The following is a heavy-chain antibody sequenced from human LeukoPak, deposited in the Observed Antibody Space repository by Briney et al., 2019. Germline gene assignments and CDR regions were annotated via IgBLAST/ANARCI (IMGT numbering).Heavy chain of an antibody. D-gene: IGHD3-10*01. V-gene: IGHV3-30*02. J-gene: IGHJ6*03. Sequence: GGSLRLSCAASGFTFSSHSMNWVRQAPGKGLEWVAFIRYDGSNKYYADSVKGRFTISRDNSKNTLYLQMNSLRAEDTAVHYCAKDSNNVLLWLGELLPNNYYYYYMDVWGKGTTVTISS. CDR2: IRYDGSNK. CDR3: AKDSNNVLLWLGELLPNNYYYYYMDV. CDR1: GFTFSSHS.